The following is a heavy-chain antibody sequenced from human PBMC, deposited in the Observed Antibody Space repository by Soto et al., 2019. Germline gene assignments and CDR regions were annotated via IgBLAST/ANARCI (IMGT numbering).Heavy chain of an antibody. D-gene: IGHD1-1*01. CDR3: ARDVLVVYWNDANAFDI. Sequence: GASVKVSCKASGYTFTSYGISWVRQAPGQGLEWMGWISAYNGNTNYAQKLQGRVTMTTDTSTSTAYMELRSLRSDDTAVYYCARDVLVVYWNDANAFDIWGQGTMVTVSS. CDR2: ISAYNGNT. V-gene: IGHV1-18*01. CDR1: GYTFTSYG. J-gene: IGHJ3*02.